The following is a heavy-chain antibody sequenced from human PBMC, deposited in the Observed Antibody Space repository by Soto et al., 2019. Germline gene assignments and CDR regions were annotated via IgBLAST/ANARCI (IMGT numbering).Heavy chain of an antibody. Sequence: HVQLQESGPGLVKPSETLSLTCTVSGGSISTYYWSWIRQPPGKGLEWIGYIYYDGSTSYNPSLRSGVTISVATSKHQCSLILSSVTSADTAVYYCARDQLSSGLYVWFDPWGQGTLVTVSS. D-gene: IGHD6-25*01. CDR1: GGSISTYY. J-gene: IGHJ5*02. V-gene: IGHV4-59*01. CDR2: IYYDGST. CDR3: ARDQLSSGLYVWFDP.